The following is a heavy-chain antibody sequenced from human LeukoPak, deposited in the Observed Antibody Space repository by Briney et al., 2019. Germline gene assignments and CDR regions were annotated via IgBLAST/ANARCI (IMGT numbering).Heavy chain of an antibody. D-gene: IGHD2-15*01. V-gene: IGHV4-39*07. CDR2: IYYSGST. Sequence: SETLSLTCTVSGGSISSSYYYWGWIRQPPGKGLEWIGSIYYSGSTYYNPSLKSRVTISVDTSKNQFSLRLSSVTAADTAVYYCAREAQDPSLLDVWGKGTTVTVSS. J-gene: IGHJ6*04. CDR3: AREAQDPSLLDV. CDR1: GGSISSSYYY.